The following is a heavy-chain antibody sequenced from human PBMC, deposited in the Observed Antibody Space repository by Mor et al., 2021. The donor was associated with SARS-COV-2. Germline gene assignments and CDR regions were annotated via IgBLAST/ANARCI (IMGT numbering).Heavy chain of an antibody. Sequence: GNTYYADSVKGRFTISRDNSKNTLYLQMNSLRAEDTALYYCAKGIVGATYSGYYFDYWGQGTLVTVSS. V-gene: IGHV3-23*01. CDR3: AKGIVGATYSGYYFDY. D-gene: IGHD1-26*01. CDR2: GNT. J-gene: IGHJ4*02.